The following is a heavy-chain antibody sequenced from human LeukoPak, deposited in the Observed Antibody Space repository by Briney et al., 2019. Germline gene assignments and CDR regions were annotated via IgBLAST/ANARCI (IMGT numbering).Heavy chain of an antibody. CDR2: IKQDGSEK. D-gene: IGHD2-2*01. J-gene: IGHJ4*02. CDR3: AREHEDIVVVPAAMNDY. V-gene: IGHV3-7*01. CDR1: GFTFSSYW. Sequence: PGGSLRLSCAASGFTFSSYWMSWVRQAPGKGLEWVANIKQDGSEKYYVDSVKGRFTISRDNAKNLLYLQMNSLRAEDTAVYYCAREHEDIVVVPAAMNDYWGQGTLVTVSS.